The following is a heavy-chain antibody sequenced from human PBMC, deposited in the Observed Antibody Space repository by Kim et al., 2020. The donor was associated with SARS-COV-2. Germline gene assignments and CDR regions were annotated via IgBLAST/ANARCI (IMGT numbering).Heavy chain of an antibody. CDR2: HGGST. J-gene: IGHJ4*02. D-gene: IGHD1-1*01. Sequence: HGGSTKYNPSLKSRVTISVDTSKNQFSLKLSSVTAADTSVYYCARNTTDYWGQGTLVTVSS. CDR3: ARNTTDY. V-gene: IGHV4-34*01.